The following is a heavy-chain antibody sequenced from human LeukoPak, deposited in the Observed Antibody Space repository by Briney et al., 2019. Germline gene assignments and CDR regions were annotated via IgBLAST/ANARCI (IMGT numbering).Heavy chain of an antibody. J-gene: IGHJ1*01. V-gene: IGHV1-69*13. CDR2: IIPIFGTA. D-gene: IGHD3-9*01. Sequence: ASVKVSCKASGGTFSSYAISWVRQAPGQGLEWMGGIIPIFGTANYAQKFQGRVTITADESTSTAYMELSSLRSEDTAVYYCARSSSDRLRYFDWYNFVEYFQHWGQGTLVTVSS. CDR1: GGTFSSYA. CDR3: ARSSSDRLRYFDWYNFVEYFQH.